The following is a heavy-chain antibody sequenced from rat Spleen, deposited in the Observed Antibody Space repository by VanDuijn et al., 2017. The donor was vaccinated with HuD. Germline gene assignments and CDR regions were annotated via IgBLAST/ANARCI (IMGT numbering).Heavy chain of an antibody. CDR2: ITSGGSNT. D-gene: IGHD1-2*01. V-gene: IGHV5-25*01. Sequence: EVQLVESGGVLVQPGRSMKLSCAASGFTFSDYYMAWVRQAPKKGLEWVATITSGGSNTYYPDSVKGRFTISRDNAKSTLYLQMDSLRSEDTATYYCARHGGSSYPYWYFDFWGPGTMVTVSS. CDR3: ARHGGSSYPYWYFDF. J-gene: IGHJ1*01. CDR1: GFTFSDYY.